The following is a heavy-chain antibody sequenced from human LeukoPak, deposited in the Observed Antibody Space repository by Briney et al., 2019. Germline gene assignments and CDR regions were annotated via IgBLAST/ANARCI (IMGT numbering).Heavy chain of an antibody. CDR3: AREIGGGHHYFEH. Sequence: GGSLRLSCAGSGFTVSSSTMSWVRQAPGEGLEWVANLYSDALDGITNYADSVKGRFTISRDNSQNTLYLQMNSLRVEDTATYYCAREIGGGHHYFEHWGQGTVVTVSS. CDR1: GFTVSSST. V-gene: IGHV3-53*01. CDR2: LYSDALDGIT. J-gene: IGHJ4*02. D-gene: IGHD1-26*01.